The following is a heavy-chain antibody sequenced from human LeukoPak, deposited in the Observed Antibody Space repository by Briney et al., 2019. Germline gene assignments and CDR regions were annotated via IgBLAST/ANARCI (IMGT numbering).Heavy chain of an antibody. D-gene: IGHD1-1*01. J-gene: IGHJ4*02. CDR3: ARGGSRHPSPEDY. CDR2: IKQDGSEK. CDR1: GFTFSSFW. Sequence: LGGSLRLSCSASGFTFSSFWMSWVRQAPGKGLAWVANIKQDGSEKYFVDSVKGRFTISRDNAKNSLYLQMSSLRAEDTAVYYCARGGSRHPSPEDYWGRGTLVTVSS. V-gene: IGHV3-7*03.